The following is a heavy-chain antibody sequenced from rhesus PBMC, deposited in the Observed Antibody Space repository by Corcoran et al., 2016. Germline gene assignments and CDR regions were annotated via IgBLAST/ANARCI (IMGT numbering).Heavy chain of an antibody. CDR1: GYSISSGYG. CDR2: ISYSGST. Sequence: QLQLQESGPGLVKPSETLSLTCAVSGYSISSGYGWSWIRQPPGKGLEWIGYISYSGSTSYNPSLKSRVTISRYTSKNQFSLKLSSVTAADTAVYYCARGSTVLVVVATDAFDFWGQGLRVTVSS. D-gene: IGHD2-21*01. V-gene: IGHV4-122*02. CDR3: ARGSTVLVVVATDAFDF. J-gene: IGHJ3*01.